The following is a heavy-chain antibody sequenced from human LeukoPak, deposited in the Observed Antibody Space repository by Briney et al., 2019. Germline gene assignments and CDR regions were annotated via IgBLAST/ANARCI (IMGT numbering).Heavy chain of an antibody. CDR1: GFTFSSYW. CDR2: IKQDGSRK. CDR3: ARKAYGLDV. Sequence: GGSLRLSCAPSGFTFSSYWMSWVRQAPGKGLEWVANIKQDGSRKYYVDSVKGRFTISRDNAKNSLYPQMNSLRAEDTAVYYCARKAYGLDVWGKGTTVTVSS. V-gene: IGHV3-7*03. J-gene: IGHJ6*04.